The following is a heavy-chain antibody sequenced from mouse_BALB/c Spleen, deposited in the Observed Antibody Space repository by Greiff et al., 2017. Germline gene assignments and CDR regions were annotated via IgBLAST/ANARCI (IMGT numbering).Heavy chain of an antibody. CDR1: GDSITSGY. D-gene: IGHD1-1*01. V-gene: IGHV3-8*02. CDR3: ASYYYGSSAY. Sequence: EVKVEESGPSLVKPSQTLSLTCSVTGDSITSGYWNWIRKFPGNKLEYMGYISYSGSTYYNPSLKSRISITRDTSKNQYYLQLNSVTTEDTATYYCASYYYGSSAYWGQGTLVTVSA. CDR2: ISYSGST. J-gene: IGHJ3*01.